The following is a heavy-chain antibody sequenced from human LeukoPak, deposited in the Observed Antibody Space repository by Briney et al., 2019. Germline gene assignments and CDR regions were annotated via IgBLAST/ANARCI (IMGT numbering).Heavy chain of an antibody. D-gene: IGHD3-10*01. CDR3: ARDWRYGSGSYYTSD. Sequence: SETLSLTCTVSGGSVSSGSYYWSWIRQPPGKGLEWIGYIYYSGSTNYNPSLKSRVTISVNTSKNQFSLKLSSVTAADTAVYYCARDWRYGSGSYYTSDWGQGTLVTVSS. CDR1: GGSVSSGSYY. V-gene: IGHV4-61*01. CDR2: IYYSGST. J-gene: IGHJ4*02.